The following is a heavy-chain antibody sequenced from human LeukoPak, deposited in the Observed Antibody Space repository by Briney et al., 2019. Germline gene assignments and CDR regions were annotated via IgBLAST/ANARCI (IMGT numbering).Heavy chain of an antibody. CDR1: GFPFSSYW. CDR2: VNGDGTIT. Sequence: PGGSLRLSCAPSGFPFSSYWMLWARQAPGKGLVWVSRVNGDGTITTYADFAKGRFTTSRDNAKNILYLQMNSLRAEDTAIYYCSRSQFDYWGQGILVTVSS. J-gene: IGHJ4*02. CDR3: SRSQFDY. V-gene: IGHV3-74*01.